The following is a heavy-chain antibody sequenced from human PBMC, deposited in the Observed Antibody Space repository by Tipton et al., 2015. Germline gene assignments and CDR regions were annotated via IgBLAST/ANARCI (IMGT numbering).Heavy chain of an antibody. CDR3: ACQDYDSLTRDYQTVDY. Sequence: LRLSCAVSAYSISSDYYWGWTRQPPGKGLEWIGSISHSGNTYYNPSLKSLVTMSRDRSKTRFSLKLTSLTAADTAVYYCACQDYDSLTRDYQTVDYWGQGTLVTVSS. CDR1: AYSISSDYY. J-gene: IGHJ4*02. V-gene: IGHV4-38-2*01. CDR2: ISHSGNT. D-gene: IGHD3-9*01.